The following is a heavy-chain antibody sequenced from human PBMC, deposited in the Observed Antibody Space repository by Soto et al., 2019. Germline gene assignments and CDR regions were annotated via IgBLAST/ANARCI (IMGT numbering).Heavy chain of an antibody. CDR2: ISSIGTNR. V-gene: IGHV3-11*01. D-gene: IGHD5-12*01. CDR3: ARDREYSPYGLDV. J-gene: IGHJ6*02. Sequence: GGSLRLSCAASGFTFSNYYMSWVRQAPGKGLEWVSYISSIGTNRYYAEAVEGRFTISRDNAKKSLYLQMNSLRAEDTAVYYCARDREYSPYGLDVWGQGTTVTVSS. CDR1: GFTFSNYY.